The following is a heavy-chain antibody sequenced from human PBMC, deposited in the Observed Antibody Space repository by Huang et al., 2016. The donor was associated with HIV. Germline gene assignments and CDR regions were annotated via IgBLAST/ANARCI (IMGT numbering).Heavy chain of an antibody. CDR1: TFTFGAYW. V-gene: IGHV3-7*01. CDR2: IKQDESEK. J-gene: IGHJ6*02. CDR3: ATKTAGMDI. D-gene: IGHD1-7*01. Sequence: VDSGGRSVQPGGSLKFSGVGATFTFGAYWMSWVRQPPGKGLEWVANIKQDESEKYYGDSVKGRFNISRDNARKVLFLEMDNLRVEDTAMYFCATKTAGMDIWGQGTTVTVSS.